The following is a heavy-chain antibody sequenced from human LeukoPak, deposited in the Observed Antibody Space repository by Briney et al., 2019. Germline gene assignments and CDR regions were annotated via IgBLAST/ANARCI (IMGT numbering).Heavy chain of an antibody. CDR1: GGSISSYY. J-gene: IGHJ4*02. CDR3: ARRAPAYSSSSVVFDY. V-gene: IGHV4-4*09. D-gene: IGHD6-6*01. CDR2: IYTSGST. Sequence: SETLSLTCTVSGGSISSYYWSWIRQPPGKGLEWIGYIYTSGSTNYNPSLKSRVTISVDTSKNQFSLKLSSVTAADTAVYYCARRAPAYSSSSVVFDYWGQGTLVTVSS.